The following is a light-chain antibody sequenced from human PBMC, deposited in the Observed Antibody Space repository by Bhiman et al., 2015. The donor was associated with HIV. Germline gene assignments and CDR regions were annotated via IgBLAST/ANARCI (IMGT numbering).Light chain of an antibody. V-gene: IGLV2-11*01. Sequence: QSALTQPPSVSGSPGQSVTISCTGPSSLFGSYYYISWYQQHPGKAPQLVIYDVNQRPSGVPDRFFGLQAEDEADYFCSSYAGSYTLGVFGTGTRVTVL. CDR3: SSYAGSYTLGV. CDR1: SSLFGSYYY. J-gene: IGLJ1*01. CDR2: DVN.